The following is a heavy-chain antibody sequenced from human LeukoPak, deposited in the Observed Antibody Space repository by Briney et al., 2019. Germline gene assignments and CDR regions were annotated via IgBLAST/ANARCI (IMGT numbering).Heavy chain of an antibody. CDR2: ISAYNGNT. D-gene: IGHD6-19*01. CDR1: GYTFTSYG. J-gene: IGHJ4*02. V-gene: IGHV1-18*01. CDR3: AGAVAGRGY. Sequence: ASVKGSCKASGYTFTSYGISWVRQTPGQGLEWMGWISAYNGNTNYAQKLQGRVTMTTDTSTSTAYMELRSLRSDETAVYYCAGAVAGRGYWGQGTLVTVSS.